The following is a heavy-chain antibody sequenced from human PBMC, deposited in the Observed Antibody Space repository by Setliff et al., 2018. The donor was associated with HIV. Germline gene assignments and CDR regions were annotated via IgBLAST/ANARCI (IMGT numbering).Heavy chain of an antibody. CDR2: IYYSGHI. J-gene: IGHJ6*03. CDR3: VRINYATWKGWGSSVGLDITYSYAYYMDV. Sequence: SETLSLTCTVSGGSISSSSYYWGWIRQPPGKGLEWIGSIYYSGHIYFNSSLKSRVTIYLDTSKRQLSLRLTSVTAADTAKYYCVRINYATWKGWGSSVGLDITYSYAYYMDVWGNGTTVTVSS. CDR1: GGSISSSSYY. D-gene: IGHD3-16*01. V-gene: IGHV4-39*01.